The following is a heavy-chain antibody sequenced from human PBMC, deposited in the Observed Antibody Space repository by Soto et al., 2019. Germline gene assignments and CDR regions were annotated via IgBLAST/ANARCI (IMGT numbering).Heavy chain of an antibody. D-gene: IGHD6-13*01. CDR1: GFTFVDYA. V-gene: IGHV3-9*01. J-gene: IGHJ5*02. CDR2: ISWNSGSI. CDR3: AKDKSSSWTRNWFDP. Sequence: GGSLRLSCAASGFTFVDYAMHWVRQAPGKGLEWVSGISWNSGSIGYADSVKGRFTISRDNAKNSLYLQMNSLRAEDTALYYCAKDKSSSWTRNWFDPWGQGTLVTVSS.